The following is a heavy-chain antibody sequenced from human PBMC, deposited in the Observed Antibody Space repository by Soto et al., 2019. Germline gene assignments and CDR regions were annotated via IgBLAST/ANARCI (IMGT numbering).Heavy chain of an antibody. Sequence: GGSLRLSCAASGFTFSSYAMHWVRQAPGKGLEYVSAISSNGGSTYYADSVKGRFTISRDNSENTLYLQMSSLRAEDTAVYYCVKSYGITMDLPPGIDYWGQGTLVTVSS. V-gene: IGHV3-64D*08. D-gene: IGHD3-10*01. CDR3: VKSYGITMDLPPGIDY. CDR1: GFTFSSYA. J-gene: IGHJ4*02. CDR2: ISSNGGST.